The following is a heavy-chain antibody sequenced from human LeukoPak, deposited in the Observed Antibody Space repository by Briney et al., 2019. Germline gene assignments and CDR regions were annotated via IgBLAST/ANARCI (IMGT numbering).Heavy chain of an antibody. CDR2: ISRDGDST. V-gene: IGHV3-43*01. CDR1: GFTFDDYT. CDR3: AKGDQPLLYGGAFDS. J-gene: IGHJ4*02. Sequence: GGSLRLSCAASGFTFDDYTMHWVRQAPGKGLEWVSLISRDGDSTYYADSVKGRFTLSSDNSKNTLHLQMISLRAEDAAVYYCAKGDQPLLYGGAFDSWGQGTLVTVSS. D-gene: IGHD2-2*02.